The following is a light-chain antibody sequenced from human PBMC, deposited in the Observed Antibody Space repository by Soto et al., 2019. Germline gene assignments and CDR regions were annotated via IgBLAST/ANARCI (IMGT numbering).Light chain of an antibody. CDR2: DAS. CDR1: QSVGSY. J-gene: IGKJ4*01. Sequence: EIVLTQSPVTLSLSPGERAALSCRASQSVGSYLAWYQQKPGPPPRLLIYDASNRATGIPARFSVSGSGTDFTLTISSLEPEDFAVYFCQQRSNWPLTFGGGTKVQIK. V-gene: IGKV3-11*01. CDR3: QQRSNWPLT.